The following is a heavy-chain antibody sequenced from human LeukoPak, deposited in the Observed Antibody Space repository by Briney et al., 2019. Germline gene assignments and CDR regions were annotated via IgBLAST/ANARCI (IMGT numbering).Heavy chain of an antibody. CDR1: GGSISSSSYY. CDR3: ASCITMVRGVIREGWFDP. V-gene: IGHV4-61*01. J-gene: IGHJ5*02. Sequence: SETLSLTCTVSGGSISSSSYYWSWIRQPPGKGLEWIGYIYYSGSTNYNPSLKSRVTISVDTSKNQFSLKLSSVTAADTAVYYCASCITMVRGVIREGWFDPWGQGTLVTVSS. D-gene: IGHD3-10*01. CDR2: IYYSGST.